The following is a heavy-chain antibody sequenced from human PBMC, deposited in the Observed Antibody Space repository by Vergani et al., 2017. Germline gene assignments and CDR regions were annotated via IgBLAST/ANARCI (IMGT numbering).Heavy chain of an antibody. D-gene: IGHD1-1*01. CDR3: ATKSCGTPGCQIGYFRE. CDR1: GFTSSYYG. J-gene: IGHJ1*01. CDR2: ISYDGTQK. Sequence: QVHLVESGGGVVQPGRSLRLSCVVSGFTSSYYGMHWVRQAPGKGLEWVAVISYDGTQKYYADYVKGRFTISRDNSKSTLYLQMNSLRTEDTAVYYCATKSCGTPGCQIGYFREWGQGTLVTVSS. V-gene: IGHV3-30*03.